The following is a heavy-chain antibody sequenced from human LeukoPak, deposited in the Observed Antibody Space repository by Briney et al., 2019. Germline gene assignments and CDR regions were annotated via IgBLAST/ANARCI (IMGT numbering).Heavy chain of an antibody. D-gene: IGHD1-14*01. Sequence: SETLSLTCTVSGGSISSGGYYWSWIRQHPGKGLEWIGYIYYSGSTNYNPSLKSRVTISVDTSKNQFSLKLSSVTAADAAVYYCASRNGGNAFDIWGQGTMVTVSS. CDR1: GGSISSGGYY. CDR3: ASRNGGNAFDI. V-gene: IGHV4-61*08. J-gene: IGHJ3*02. CDR2: IYYSGST.